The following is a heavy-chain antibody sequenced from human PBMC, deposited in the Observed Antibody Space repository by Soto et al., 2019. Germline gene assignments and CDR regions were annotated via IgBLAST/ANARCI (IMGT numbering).Heavy chain of an antibody. V-gene: IGHV1-2*02. CDR1: GYTFTGYY. D-gene: IGHD3-22*01. CDR3: ARTSGRYYDSSGYLGY. J-gene: IGHJ4*02. CDR2: INPNSGGT. Sequence: GASVKVSCKASGYTFTGYYMHCVRQAPGQGLEWMGWINPNSGGTNYAQKFQGRVTMTRDTSISTAYMELSRLRSDDTAVYYCARTSGRYYDSSGYLGYWGQGALVTVS.